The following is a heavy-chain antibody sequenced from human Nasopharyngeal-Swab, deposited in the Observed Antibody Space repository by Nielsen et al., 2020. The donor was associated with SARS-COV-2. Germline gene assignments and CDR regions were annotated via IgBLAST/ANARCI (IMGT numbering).Heavy chain of an antibody. V-gene: IGHV4-34*01. CDR3: ARLLGYCSSTSCDY. J-gene: IGHJ4*02. CDR2: INHSGST. CDR1: GGSFSGYY. Sequence: SETLSLTCAVYGGSFSGYYWSWIRQPPGKGLEWIGEINHSGSTNYNPSLKNRVTISVDTSKNQFSLKLSSVTAADTAVYYCARLLGYCSSTSCDYWGQGTLVTVSS. D-gene: IGHD2-2*01.